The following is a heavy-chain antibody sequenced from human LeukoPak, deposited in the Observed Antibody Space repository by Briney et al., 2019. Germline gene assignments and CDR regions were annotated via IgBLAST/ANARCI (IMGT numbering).Heavy chain of an antibody. J-gene: IGHJ4*02. CDR1: GYTFTGYY. V-gene: IGHV1-2*02. CDR3: ARERALEGSGSYLVNYFDY. Sequence: GASVKVSCKASGYTFTGYYMHWVRQAPGQGLEWMGWINPNSGGTNYAQKFQGRVTMTRDTSISTAYMELSRLRSDDTAVYYCARERALEGSGSYLVNYFDYWGQGTLVTVSS. CDR2: INPNSGGT. D-gene: IGHD3-10*01.